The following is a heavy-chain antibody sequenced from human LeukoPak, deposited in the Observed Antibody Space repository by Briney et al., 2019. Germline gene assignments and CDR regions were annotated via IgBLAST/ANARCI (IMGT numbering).Heavy chain of an antibody. CDR1: GSTFSNYG. CDR2: ISADHGNT. Sequence: GASVKVSCKASGSTFSNYGITWVRQAPGQGLEWMGWISADHGNTNYAQRAQDRVIMTIDTSTSTAYMELRSLRSDDTAVYFCARIGGGISTTTSILDYWGQGTLVTVSS. CDR3: ARIGGGISTTTSILDY. D-gene: IGHD5/OR15-5a*01. J-gene: IGHJ4*02. V-gene: IGHV1-18*01.